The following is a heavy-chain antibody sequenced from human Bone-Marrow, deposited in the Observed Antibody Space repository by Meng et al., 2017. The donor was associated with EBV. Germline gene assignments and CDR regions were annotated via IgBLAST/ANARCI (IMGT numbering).Heavy chain of an antibody. D-gene: IGHD6-13*01. CDR1: GYTFITYA. V-gene: IGHV1-3*01. CDR2: INPGNGHT. CDR3: ARVYIPATAAALFDY. J-gene: IGHJ4*02. Sequence: QVQLVRSGAEVKKPGASVKVSCKASGYTFITYAIYWVRQAPGQTLEWMGWINPGNGHTRYSQKFQGRLTFIRDTSASTAYMELSSLRSEDTAVYYCARVYIPATAAALFDYWGQGTLVTVSS.